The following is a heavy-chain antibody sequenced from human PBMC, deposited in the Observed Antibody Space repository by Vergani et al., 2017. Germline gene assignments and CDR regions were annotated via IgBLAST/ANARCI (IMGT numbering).Heavy chain of an antibody. Sequence: EVQLLESGGGLVQPGGSLRLSCAASGFTFSSYAMSWVRQAPGKGLEWVSGISWNSGSIGYADAVKGRFTVSRDNARNTLYMQMNSLRAEDTALYYCARARSTMIGGYLHYWGQGTLVTVSS. CDR2: ISWNSGSI. D-gene: IGHD3-22*01. V-gene: IGHV3-9*01. CDR3: ARARSTMIGGYLHY. CDR1: GFTFSSYA. J-gene: IGHJ4*02.